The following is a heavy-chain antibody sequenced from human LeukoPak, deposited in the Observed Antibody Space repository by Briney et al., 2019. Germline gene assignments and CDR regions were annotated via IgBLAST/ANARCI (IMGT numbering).Heavy chain of an antibody. D-gene: IGHD3/OR15-3a*01. J-gene: IGHJ3*02. CDR3: AGWTPSLRAFDI. Sequence: PGGSLRLSCAASGFTFSDSYMTWIRQAPGKGLEWVSYISSSSSYTNYADSVKGRFTISRDNAKNTLHLQMNSLRAEDTAVYYCAGWTPSLRAFDIWGQGTMVTVSS. CDR2: ISSSSSYT. V-gene: IGHV3-11*06. CDR1: GFTFSDSY.